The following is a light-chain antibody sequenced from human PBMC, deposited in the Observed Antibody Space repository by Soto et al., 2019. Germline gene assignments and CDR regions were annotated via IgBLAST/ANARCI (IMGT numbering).Light chain of an antibody. CDR1: QSVNSNY. CDR2: GVF. Sequence: ETVLTQSPGTASLSPGERATLSCRTSQSVNSNYLAWYQQKPGQAPRLLIYGVFNRATGIPDRFSDSGSGTDFTLTISGLEPEDSAVYYCQHYDGSPRTFGQGTKLEIK. CDR3: QHYDGSPRT. V-gene: IGKV3-20*01. J-gene: IGKJ2*01.